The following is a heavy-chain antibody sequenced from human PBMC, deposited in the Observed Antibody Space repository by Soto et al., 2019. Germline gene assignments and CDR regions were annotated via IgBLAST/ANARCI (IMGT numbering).Heavy chain of an antibody. CDR2: ISAYNGHT. Sequence: QVQLVQSGSEVKRHGASVRVSCKASGYTFDTYGISWVRQAPGQGLEWMGRISAYNGHTDYAQRFQGRVTMTKDASTTTVSLELRGLRSDDTAVYYCARGRTWGARDFDYWGQGTLVTVSS. CDR1: GYTFDTYG. D-gene: IGHD3-16*01. V-gene: IGHV1-18*01. J-gene: IGHJ4*02. CDR3: ARGRTWGARDFDY.